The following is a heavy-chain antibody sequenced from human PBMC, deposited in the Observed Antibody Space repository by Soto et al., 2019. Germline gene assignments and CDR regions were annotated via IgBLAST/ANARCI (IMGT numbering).Heavy chain of an antibody. J-gene: IGHJ4*02. CDR3: ARDAPTGTTLEWADS. V-gene: IGHV3-21*01. CDR1: GFSFSSDS. Sequence: EVQLVESGGGLVKPGGSLRLSCAASGFSFSSDSMGWVRQAPGKGLEWVSSISSSGSFKNYADSVKGRFTISRDNAKNSLYLLLSGLKEEDTAVYYCARDAPTGTTLEWADSWGQGTLVTVSS. CDR2: ISSSGSFK. D-gene: IGHD1-7*01.